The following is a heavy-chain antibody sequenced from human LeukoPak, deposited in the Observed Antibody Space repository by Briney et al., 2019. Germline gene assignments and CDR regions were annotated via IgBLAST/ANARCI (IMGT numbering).Heavy chain of an antibody. CDR2: MNPNSGNT. V-gene: IGHV1-8*01. CDR3: ARGGGYSGYDYKPVIDY. J-gene: IGHJ4*02. D-gene: IGHD5-12*01. Sequence: ASVNVSCKASGYTFTSYDINWVRQATGQGLEWMGWMNPNSGNTGYAQKFQGRVTMTRNTSISTAYMELSSLRSEDTAVYYCARGGGYSGYDYKPVIDYWGQGTLVTVSS. CDR1: GYTFTSYD.